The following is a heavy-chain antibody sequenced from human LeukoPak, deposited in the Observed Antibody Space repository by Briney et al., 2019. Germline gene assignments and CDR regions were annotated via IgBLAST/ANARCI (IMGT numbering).Heavy chain of an antibody. CDR2: IRYDGSNK. CDR1: GFTFSSYG. Sequence: GGSLRLSCAASGFTFSSYGMHWVRQAPGKGLEWVAFIRYDGSNKYYADSVKGRFTISRDNSKNTLYLQMNSLRAEDTAVYYCVVRITMIVEDWGQGTLVTVSS. J-gene: IGHJ4*02. D-gene: IGHD3-22*01. V-gene: IGHV3-30*02. CDR3: VVRITMIVED.